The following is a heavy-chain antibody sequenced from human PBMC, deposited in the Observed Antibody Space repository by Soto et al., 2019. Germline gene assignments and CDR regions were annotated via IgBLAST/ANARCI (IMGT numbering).Heavy chain of an antibody. D-gene: IGHD3-10*01. J-gene: IGHJ6*03. CDR2: IYYSGST. CDR3: ARIRGSGSYYIPLYHYMDV. CDR1: GGSISSYY. Sequence: SETLSLTCTVSGGSISSYYWIWIRQPPGKGLEWIGYIYYSGSTNYNPSLKSRVTISVDTSKNQFSLKLSSVTAADTAVYYCARIRGSGSYYIPLYHYMDVWGKGTTVTVSS. V-gene: IGHV4-59*01.